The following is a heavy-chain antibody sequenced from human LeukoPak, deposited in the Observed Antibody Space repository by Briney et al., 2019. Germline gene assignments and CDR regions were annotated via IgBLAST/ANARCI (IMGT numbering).Heavy chain of an antibody. V-gene: IGHV1-2*02. D-gene: IGHD3-22*01. CDR3: TPGDYDSSGYYPFDY. Sequence: GASVKVSSKASGYTFTGYYMHWVRQAPGQGLEWMGWINPNSGGTNYAQKFQGRVTMTRDTSISTAYMELSRLRSDDTAVYYCTPGDYDSSGYYPFDYWGQGTLVTVSS. CDR1: GYTFTGYY. CDR2: INPNSGGT. J-gene: IGHJ4*02.